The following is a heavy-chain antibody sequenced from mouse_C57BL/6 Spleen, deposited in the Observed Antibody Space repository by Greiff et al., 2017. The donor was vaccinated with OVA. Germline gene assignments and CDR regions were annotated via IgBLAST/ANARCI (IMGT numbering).Heavy chain of an antibody. J-gene: IGHJ4*01. CDR2: ISDGGSYT. V-gene: IGHV5-4*03. D-gene: IGHD1-1*01. CDR1: GFTFSSYA. CDR3: ARVLITTVVATSGTRAMDY. Sequence: DVMLVESGGGLVKPGGSLKLSCAASGFTFSSYAMSWVRQTPEKRLEWVATISDGGSYTYYPDNVKGRFTISRDNAKNNLYLQMSHLKSEDTAMYYCARVLITTVVATSGTRAMDYWGQGTSVTVSS.